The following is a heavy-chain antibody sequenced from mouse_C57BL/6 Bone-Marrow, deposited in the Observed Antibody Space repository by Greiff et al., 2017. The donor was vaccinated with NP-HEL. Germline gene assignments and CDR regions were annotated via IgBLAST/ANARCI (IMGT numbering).Heavy chain of an antibody. Sequence: QVQLKESGAELVMPGASVKLSCKASGYTFTSYWMHWVKQRPGQGLEWIGEIDPSDSYTNYNQKFKGKSTLTVDKSSSTAYMQLSSLTSEDSAVYYCARGMVYGSSYSFAYWGQGTLVTVSA. CDR1: GYTFTSYW. D-gene: IGHD1-1*01. CDR3: ARGMVYGSSYSFAY. J-gene: IGHJ3*01. V-gene: IGHV1-69*01. CDR2: IDPSDSYT.